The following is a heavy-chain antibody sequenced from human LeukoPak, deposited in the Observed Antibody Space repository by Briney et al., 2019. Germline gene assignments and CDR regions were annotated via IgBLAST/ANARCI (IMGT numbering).Heavy chain of an antibody. D-gene: IGHD6-13*01. CDR2: ICGSGGST. J-gene: IGHJ4*02. CDR3: AKDLRKSIAAAGY. CDR1: GFTFTNYA. V-gene: IGHV3-23*01. Sequence: GGSLRLSCAASGFTFTNYAMSWVRQAPGKGLEWVSAICGSGGSTYYADSVKGRFTISRDNSKNTLYLQMNSLRAEDTAVYYCAKDLRKSIAAAGYWGQGTLVTVSS.